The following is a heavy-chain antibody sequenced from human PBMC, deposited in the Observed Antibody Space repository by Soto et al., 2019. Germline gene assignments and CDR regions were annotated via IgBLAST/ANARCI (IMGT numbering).Heavy chain of an antibody. CDR2: IIPIFGTA. J-gene: IGHJ4*02. CDR3: ATANRKYCSGGSCYLHFDY. V-gene: IGHV1-69*06. D-gene: IGHD2-15*01. CDR1: GGTFSSYA. Sequence: SVKVSCKASGGTFSSYAISWVRQAPGQGLEWMGGIIPIFGTANYAQKFQGRVTITADKSTSTAYMELSSLRSEDTAVYYCATANRKYCSGGSCYLHFDYWGKGTMVTVYS.